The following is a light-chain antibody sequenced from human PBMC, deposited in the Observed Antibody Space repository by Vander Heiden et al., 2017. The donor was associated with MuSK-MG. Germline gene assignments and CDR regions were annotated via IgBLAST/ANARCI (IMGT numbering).Light chain of an antibody. Sequence: SALTQPASVSGSPGQSITLPCTGSSSDVVSYNLVSWYQQHPGKAPKLMIYEGSKRPSGVSNRFSGSKSGNTASLTISGLQAEDEADYYCYSYAGSTTYVFGTGTKVTVL. CDR2: EGS. J-gene: IGLJ1*01. V-gene: IGLV2-23*01. CDR3: YSYAGSTTYV. CDR1: SSDVVSYNL.